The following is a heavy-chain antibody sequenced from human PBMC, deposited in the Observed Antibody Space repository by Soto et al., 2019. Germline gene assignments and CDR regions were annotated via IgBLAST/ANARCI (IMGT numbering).Heavy chain of an antibody. CDR3: THTAAPGTYAYSDY. V-gene: IGHV2-5*02. D-gene: IGHD6-13*01. J-gene: IGHJ4*02. CDR2: LYWDDDK. CDR1: GFSLSTSGVG. Sequence: QITLKESGPTLVKPTQTLTLTCTFSGFSLSTSGVGVAWIRQPPGKALEWLALLYWDDDKRYSPSLKSRLTVAKDTSKNQVVLTLTNMDPVDTATYYCTHTAAPGTYAYSDYWGQGTLVTVSS.